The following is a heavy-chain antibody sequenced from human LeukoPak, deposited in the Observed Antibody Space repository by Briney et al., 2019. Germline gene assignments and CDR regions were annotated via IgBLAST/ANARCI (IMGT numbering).Heavy chain of an antibody. CDR1: GYNFNTYW. J-gene: IGHJ4*02. CDR3: VIYGSGSYFDY. D-gene: IGHD3-10*01. V-gene: IGHV5-51*01. CDR2: IYPGDSDT. Sequence: KYGASLKISCKTSGYNFNTYWIGWVRQQPGKGLEWMGIIYPGDSDTKYSPPFEGQVTISADKSINTAYLQWSSLKASDTAMYYCVIYGSGSYFDYWGQGTLVIVSS.